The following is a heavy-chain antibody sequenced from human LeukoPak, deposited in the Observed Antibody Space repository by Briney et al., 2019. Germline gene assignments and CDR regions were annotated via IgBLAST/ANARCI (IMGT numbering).Heavy chain of an antibody. CDR1: GFTFSSYA. V-gene: IGHV3-23*01. CDR2: ISGSGGRT. D-gene: IGHD3-9*01. CDR3: AKGLTYYDILTGYYIREITKIPDY. Sequence: GGSLRLSCAASGFTFSSYAMSWVRQTPGKGLAWVSAISGSGGRTYYADSVKGRFTISRDNSKNTLYLQMDSLRAEDTAVYYCAKGLTYYDILTGYYIREITKIPDYWGQGTLVTVSS. J-gene: IGHJ4*02.